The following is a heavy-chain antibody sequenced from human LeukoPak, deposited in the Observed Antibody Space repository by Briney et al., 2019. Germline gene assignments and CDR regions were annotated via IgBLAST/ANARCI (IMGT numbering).Heavy chain of an antibody. V-gene: IGHV1-2*02. CDR2: INPNSGGT. CDR3: ARDSSYDFWSGYWFDH. CDR1: GYTFTGYY. J-gene: IGHJ5*02. D-gene: IGHD3-3*01. Sequence: ASVKVSCKASGYTFTGYYMHWVRQAPGQGLEWMGWINPNSGGTNYAQKFQGRVTMTRDTSISTAYMELSRLRSDDTAVYYCARDSSYDFWSGYWFDHWGQGTLVTVSS.